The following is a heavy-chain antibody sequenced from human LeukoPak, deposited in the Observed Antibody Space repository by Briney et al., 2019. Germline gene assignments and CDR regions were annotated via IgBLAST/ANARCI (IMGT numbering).Heavy chain of an antibody. CDR3: AKDRKYCSGGSCYRVGLDY. D-gene: IGHD2-15*01. J-gene: IGHJ4*02. CDR2: ISWNSGSI. CDR1: GFTFDDYA. V-gene: IGHV3-9*01. Sequence: AGGSLRLSCAASGFTFDDYAMHWVRQAPGKGLEWVSGISWNSGSIGYADSVKGRFTISRDNAKNSLYLQMNSLRAEDTALYYCAKDRKYCSGGSCYRVGLDYWGQGTLVTVSS.